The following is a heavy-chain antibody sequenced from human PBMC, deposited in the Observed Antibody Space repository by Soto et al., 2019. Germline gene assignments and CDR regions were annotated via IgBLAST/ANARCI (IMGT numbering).Heavy chain of an antibody. D-gene: IGHD4-17*01. V-gene: IGHV1-46*01. CDR3: ARDAIPALYGDYDSRPSYYYGMDV. CDR2: INPSGGST. CDR1: GYTFTSYY. Sequence: GASVKVSCKASGYTFTSYYMHWVRQAPGQGLEWMGIINPSGGSTSYAQKFQGGVTMTRDTSTSTVYMELSSLRSEDTAVYYCARDAIPALYGDYDSRPSYYYGMDVWGQGTTVTVSS. J-gene: IGHJ6*02.